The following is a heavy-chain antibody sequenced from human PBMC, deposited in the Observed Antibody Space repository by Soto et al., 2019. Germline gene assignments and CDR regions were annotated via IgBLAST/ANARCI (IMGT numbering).Heavy chain of an antibody. CDR2: IRSTAYGAPT. D-gene: IGHD6-6*01. J-gene: IGHJ4*02. CDR3: TTDGLAARGALDY. Sequence: PGGSLRLSCTGSGFTFGAYTMSWVRQAPGKGLEWVGSIRSTAYGAPTDVAASVKGRFTISRDDSKNTLYLQMNSRKTEDTAVYYCTTDGLAARGALDYWGQGTLVTVSS. CDR1: GFTFGAYT. V-gene: IGHV3-49*04.